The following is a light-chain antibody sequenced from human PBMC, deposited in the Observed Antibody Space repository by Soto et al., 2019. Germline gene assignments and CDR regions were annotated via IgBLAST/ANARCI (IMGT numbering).Light chain of an antibody. CDR3: SSYTSSSPYV. Sequence: LTQPASVSGSPGQSITISCTGTSSDVGGYNHVSWYQHHPGKAPKLMIYEVSNRPSGVSHRFSGSKSGNTASLTISGLQAEDEADYYCSSYTSSSPYVFGTGTKVTVL. CDR2: EVS. J-gene: IGLJ1*01. CDR1: SSDVGGYNH. V-gene: IGLV2-14*01.